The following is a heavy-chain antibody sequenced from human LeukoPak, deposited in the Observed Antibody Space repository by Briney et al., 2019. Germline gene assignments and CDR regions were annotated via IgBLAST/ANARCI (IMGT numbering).Heavy chain of an antibody. D-gene: IGHD1-26*01. CDR2: VNPSTGDT. CDR1: EYTFTDYS. Sequence: ASVKVSCKASEYTFTDYSMHWVRQAPGQGLEWMGWVNPSTGDTSYAQRFQGRVTMTTDTSITTAFMELNGLTSDDTAVYYCARMSPHHTWEKLGFDYWGQGALVTVSS. J-gene: IGHJ4*02. CDR3: ARMSPHHTWEKLGFDY. V-gene: IGHV1-2*02.